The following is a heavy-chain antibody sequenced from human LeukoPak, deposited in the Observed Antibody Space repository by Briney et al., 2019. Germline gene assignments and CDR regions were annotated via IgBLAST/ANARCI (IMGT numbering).Heavy chain of an antibody. J-gene: IGHJ4*02. CDR1: GFTLSSYN. CDR2: IGGNGDST. CDR3: AKDLYCSAGSCYSAY. Sequence: GGSLRLSCGASGFTLSSYNMSLVRQAPGKGLEWVSAIGGNGDSTYHADSVKGRFTISRDNSKNTLYLQMHSLRVEDTAMYYCAKDLYCSAGSCYSAYWGQGTLVTVSS. V-gene: IGHV3-23*01. D-gene: IGHD2-15*01.